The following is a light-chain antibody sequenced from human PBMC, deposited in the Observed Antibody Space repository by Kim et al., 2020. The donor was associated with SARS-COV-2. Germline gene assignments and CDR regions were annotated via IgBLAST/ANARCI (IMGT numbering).Light chain of an antibody. CDR2: DAT. V-gene: IGKV3-15*01. Sequence: SPGERAAPASRDSQTMSNKLVWEQHKPGQAPRLLIYDATTRATGVPARFIGSGSETDFPLTISSMQSEDFAVYYSQQSNDWPPLTFGQGTKVDIQ. J-gene: IGKJ1*01. CDR3: QQSNDWPPLT. CDR1: QTMSNK.